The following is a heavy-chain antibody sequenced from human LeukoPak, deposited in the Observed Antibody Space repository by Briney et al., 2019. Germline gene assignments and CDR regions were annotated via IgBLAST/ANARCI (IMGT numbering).Heavy chain of an antibody. CDR3: ARLHQGNSDY. J-gene: IGHJ4*02. Sequence: PSETLSLTCAVSGYSISSGYYWGWSRQPPGKGLEWIGSIYHSGSTYYTPSLKSRVTISVDTSKNQFSLKLSSVTAADTAVYYCARLHQGNSDYWGQGTLVTVSS. CDR2: IYHSGST. D-gene: IGHD2-2*01. V-gene: IGHV4-38-2*01. CDR1: GYSISSGYY.